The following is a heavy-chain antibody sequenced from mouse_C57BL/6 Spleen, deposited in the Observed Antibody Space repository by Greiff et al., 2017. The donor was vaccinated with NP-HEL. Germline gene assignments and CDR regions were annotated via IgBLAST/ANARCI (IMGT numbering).Heavy chain of an antibody. CDR1: GYTFTDYY. V-gene: IGHV1-26*01. D-gene: IGHD1-1*01. CDR3: ARSIYYYGSDV. J-gene: IGHJ1*03. Sequence: VQLQQSGPELVKPGASVKISCKASGYTFTDYYMNWVKQSHGKSLEWIGDINPNNGGTSYNQKFKGKATLTVDKSSSTAYMELRSLTSEDSAVYYCARSIYYYGSDVWGTGTTVTVSS. CDR2: INPNNGGT.